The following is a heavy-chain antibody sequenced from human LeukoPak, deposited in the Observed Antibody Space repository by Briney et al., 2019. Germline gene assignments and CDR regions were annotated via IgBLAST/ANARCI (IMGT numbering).Heavy chain of an antibody. D-gene: IGHD3-10*01. J-gene: IGHJ5*02. CDR1: GYSISSGYY. CDR2: IYHSGST. CDR3: AKDSYYYGSGVNNWFDP. V-gene: IGHV4-38-2*02. Sequence: SETLSLTCTVSGYSISSGYYWGWIRQPPGKGLEWIGSIYHSGSTYYNPSLKSRVTISVDTSKNQFSLKLSSVTAADTAVYYCAKDSYYYGSGVNNWFDPWGQGTLVTVSS.